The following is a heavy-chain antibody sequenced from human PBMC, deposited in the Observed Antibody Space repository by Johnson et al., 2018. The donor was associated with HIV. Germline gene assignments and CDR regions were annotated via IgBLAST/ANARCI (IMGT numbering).Heavy chain of an antibody. CDR2: ISWDGGST. CDR1: GFTFDDYA. D-gene: IGHD6-19*01. V-gene: IGHV3-43D*03. CDR3: AKDMGGVAVVGVFDI. J-gene: IGHJ3*02. Sequence: VQLVESGGVVVQPGGSLRLSCAASGFTFDDYAMHWVRQAPAKGLEWVSLISWDGGSTYYAASVKGRITVSRDNSKNSLYLQMKSLRAEDTALYYCAKDMGGVAVVGVFDIWGQGTMVTVSS.